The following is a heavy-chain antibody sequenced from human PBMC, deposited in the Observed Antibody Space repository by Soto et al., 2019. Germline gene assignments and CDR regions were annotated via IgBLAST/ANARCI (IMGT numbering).Heavy chain of an antibody. CDR1: GGSISSEGYY. CDR3: ARGRGYSYGPYYFDY. Sequence: SETLSLTCTVSGGSISSEGYYWSWFRQLPGKGLEWIGDIYYSGTTYHNPSLRSRLTISGDASKNQFSLKLSSVTAADTALYYCARGRGYSYGPYYFDYWGQGTLATVSS. J-gene: IGHJ4*02. V-gene: IGHV4-31*03. CDR2: IYYSGTT. D-gene: IGHD5-18*01.